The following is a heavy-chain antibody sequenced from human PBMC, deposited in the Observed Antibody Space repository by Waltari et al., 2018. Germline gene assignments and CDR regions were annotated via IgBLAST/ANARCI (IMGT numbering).Heavy chain of an antibody. J-gene: IGHJ4*02. CDR2: ISSGGAVE. CDR3: ATPRVGIFIYDY. CDR1: GFSFSGYD. Sequence: EVKLVQSGGGVVQPGGSLRLSGAGSGFSFSGYDINWVRQAPGKGLEWVAYISSGGAVEYYADSVKGRFIISRDTAKNSVYLQLNRLSPEDTAVYYCATPRVGIFIYDYWGQGSPVTVSS. V-gene: IGHV3-48*03. D-gene: IGHD1-26*01.